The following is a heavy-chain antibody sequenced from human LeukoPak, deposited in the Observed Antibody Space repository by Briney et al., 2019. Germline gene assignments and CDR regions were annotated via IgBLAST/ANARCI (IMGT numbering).Heavy chain of an antibody. CDR3: ARRPFATTDFY. J-gene: IGHJ4*02. V-gene: IGHV4-34*01. Sequence: SETLSLTCAVYGGSFSGYYWSWIRQPPGKGLEWIGEINHSGSTNYNPSLKSRVTISVDTSKNQFSLKLSSVTAADTAVYYCARRPFATTDFYWGQGTLVTVSS. D-gene: IGHD2/OR15-2a*01. CDR1: GGSFSGYY. CDR2: INHSGST.